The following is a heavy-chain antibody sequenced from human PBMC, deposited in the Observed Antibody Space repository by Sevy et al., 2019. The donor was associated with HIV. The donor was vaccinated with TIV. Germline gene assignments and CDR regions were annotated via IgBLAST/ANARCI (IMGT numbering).Heavy chain of an antibody. Sequence: GGSLRLSCAASGFTFSSYAMSWVRQAPGKGLEWVSTFSFGCGKINYADSVKGRFTISRDNSKNTLYLQMHSLRAEDTAVYYCAREGCSKPHDYWGQGPLVTVSS. V-gene: IGHV3-23*01. CDR2: FSFGCGKI. CDR1: GFTFSSYA. J-gene: IGHJ4*02. D-gene: IGHD3-10*02. CDR3: AREGCSKPHDY.